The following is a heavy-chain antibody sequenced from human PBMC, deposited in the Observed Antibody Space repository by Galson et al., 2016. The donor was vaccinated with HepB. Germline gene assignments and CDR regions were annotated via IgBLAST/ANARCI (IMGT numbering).Heavy chain of an antibody. CDR1: GYSFTDYA. Sequence: SVKVSCKASGYSFTDYAMNWVRQAPGQGLQWMGWITTNTGNPTYAQGFTGRFVFSLDTSVSTAYVQIRSLKAEDTAVYYWARGTGSSSEVYWGQGTLVTVSS. D-gene: IGHD6-6*01. CDR2: ITTNTGNP. V-gene: IGHV7-4-1*01. J-gene: IGHJ4*02. CDR3: ARGTGSSSEVY.